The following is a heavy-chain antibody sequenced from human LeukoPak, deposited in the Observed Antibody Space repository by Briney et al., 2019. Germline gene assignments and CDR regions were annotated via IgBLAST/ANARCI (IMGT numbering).Heavy chain of an antibody. CDR3: ARASFVPAAPADY. CDR2: IIPILGMA. V-gene: IGHV1-69*04. CDR1: GGTFSSYA. Sequence: GASVKVSCKASGGTFSSYAISWVRQAPGQGLEWMGRIIPILGMANYAQKFQGRVTITADKSTSTAYMELSSLRSEDTAVYYCARASFVPAAPADYWGQGTLVTVSS. D-gene: IGHD2-2*01. J-gene: IGHJ4*02.